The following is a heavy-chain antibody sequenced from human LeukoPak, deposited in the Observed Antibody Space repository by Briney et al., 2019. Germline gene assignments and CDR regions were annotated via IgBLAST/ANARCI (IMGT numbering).Heavy chain of an antibody. Sequence: GGSLRLSCAASGFTFSSYGMHWVRQAPGKGLEWVSYISSSGSTIYYADSVKGRFTISRDNAKNSLYLQMNSLRAEDTAVYYCATGPPVDTAMEFDYWGQGTLVTVSS. CDR2: ISSSGSTI. CDR3: ATGPPVDTAMEFDY. J-gene: IGHJ4*02. V-gene: IGHV3-48*04. CDR1: GFTFSSYG. D-gene: IGHD5-18*01.